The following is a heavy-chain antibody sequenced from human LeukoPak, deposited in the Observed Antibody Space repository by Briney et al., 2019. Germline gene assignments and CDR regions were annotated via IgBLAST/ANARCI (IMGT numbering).Heavy chain of an antibody. V-gene: IGHV4-59*01. CDR2: IYYSGST. Sequence: SETLSLTCTVSGGSISSYYWSWIRQPPGRGLVWIGYIYYSGSTNYNPSLKSRVTISVDTSKNQFSLKLSSVTAADTAVYYCARESMVRGVTFDYWGQGTLATVSS. CDR1: GGSISSYY. D-gene: IGHD3-10*01. CDR3: ARESMVRGVTFDY. J-gene: IGHJ4*02.